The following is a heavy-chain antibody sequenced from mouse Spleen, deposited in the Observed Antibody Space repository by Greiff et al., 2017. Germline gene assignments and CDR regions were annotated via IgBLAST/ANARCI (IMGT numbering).Heavy chain of an antibody. Sequence: VQLKQSGAELVKPGASVKLSCTASGFNIKDTYMHWVKQRPEQGLEWIGRIDPANGNTKYDPKFQGKATITADTSSNTAYLQLSSLTSEDTAVYYCARSITTVVATPFAYWGQGTLVTVSA. CDR3: ARSITTVVATPFAY. V-gene: IGHV14-3*02. CDR1: GFNIKDTY. J-gene: IGHJ3*01. D-gene: IGHD1-1*01. CDR2: IDPANGNT.